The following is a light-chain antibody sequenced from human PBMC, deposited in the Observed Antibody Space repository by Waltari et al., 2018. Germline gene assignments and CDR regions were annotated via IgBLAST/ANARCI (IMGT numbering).Light chain of an antibody. CDR1: QSISSY. J-gene: IGKJ3*01. CDR2: AAS. Sequence: QSPSSLSASVGDRVTITCRASQSISSYLNWYQQKPGKAPKLLIYAASSLQSGVPSRFSGSGSGTDFTLTINSLQPEDFATYYCQQSSSTPPFTFGPGTKVDIK. V-gene: IGKV1-39*01. CDR3: QQSSSTPPFT.